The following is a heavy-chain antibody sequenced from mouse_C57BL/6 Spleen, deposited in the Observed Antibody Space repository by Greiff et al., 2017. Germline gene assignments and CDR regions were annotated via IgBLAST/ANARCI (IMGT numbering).Heavy chain of an antibody. CDR2: ISSGGSYT. Sequence: EVKLVESGGDLVKPGGSLKLSCAASGFTFSSYGMSWVRQTPGKRLEWVATISSGGSYTYYPEIVKGRFTISRDNAKNTLYLQMCSLKSEDTAMYYCARHGQLFFDYWGQGTTLTVSS. J-gene: IGHJ2*01. CDR1: GFTFSSYG. CDR3: ARHGQLFFDY. V-gene: IGHV5-6*01. D-gene: IGHD4-1*02.